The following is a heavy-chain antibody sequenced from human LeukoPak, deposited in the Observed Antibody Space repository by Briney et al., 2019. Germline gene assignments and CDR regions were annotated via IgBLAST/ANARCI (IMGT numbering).Heavy chain of an antibody. CDR2: ISGSGGST. Sequence: GGSLRLSCAASGFTFSSYAMSWVRQAPGKGLEWVSAISGSGGSTYYADSVKGRFTISRDNSKNALYLQMNSLRAEDTAVYYCANVYSSSDNWFDPWGQGTLVTVSS. CDR1: GFTFSSYA. D-gene: IGHD6-13*01. J-gene: IGHJ5*02. CDR3: ANVYSSSDNWFDP. V-gene: IGHV3-23*01.